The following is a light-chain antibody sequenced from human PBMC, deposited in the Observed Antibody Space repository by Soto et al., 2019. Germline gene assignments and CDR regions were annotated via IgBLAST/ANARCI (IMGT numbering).Light chain of an antibody. CDR2: QAS. CDR3: QQYSTYSS. CDR1: QSIGNW. V-gene: IGKV1-5*03. Sequence: DIQMTQSPSTLSAFVGDRITITCRASQSIGNWLAWYQQKPGKAPKLLIYQASDLQIGVPSRFSGSGSGTEFALTISSLQADDLATYYCQQYSTYSSFGQGTKVELK. J-gene: IGKJ1*01.